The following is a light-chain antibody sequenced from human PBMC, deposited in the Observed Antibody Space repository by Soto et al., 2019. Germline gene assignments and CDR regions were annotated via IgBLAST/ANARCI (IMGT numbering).Light chain of an antibody. CDR3: CSHAGGTSLL. Sequence: QSVLAQPASVSGSPGQSISISCTATTTGVGNFVSWYQLHPDRAPKLIIYDVIKRPSGVSSRFSGSKSGNTASLTISRLQAEDEADYYCCSHAGGTSLLFGGGTKLTVL. CDR2: DVI. J-gene: IGLJ3*02. CDR1: TTGVGNF. V-gene: IGLV2-23*01.